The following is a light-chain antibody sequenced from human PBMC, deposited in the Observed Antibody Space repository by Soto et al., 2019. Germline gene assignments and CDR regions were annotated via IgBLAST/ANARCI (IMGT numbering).Light chain of an antibody. CDR3: QQYGSLPWT. CDR1: QSVYSN. CDR2: GAS. J-gene: IGKJ1*01. Sequence: EIVMTQSPATLSWSPGEGGTLSCRASQSVYSNVAWYQQKPGQAPRIIIFGASGRATGSPDRFSGSGAGTDFTLTISRLEPEDFAVYYCQQYGSLPWTFGQGTKVDIK. V-gene: IGKV3-20*01.